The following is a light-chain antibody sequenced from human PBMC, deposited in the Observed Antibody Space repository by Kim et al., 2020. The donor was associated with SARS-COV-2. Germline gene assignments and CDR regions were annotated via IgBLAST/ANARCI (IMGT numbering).Light chain of an antibody. CDR1: QSINTY. CDR2: GAS. CDR3: QQGYST. Sequence: DTQMTQSPSSLSASVGDRVTITCRASQSINTYLNWYQQKPGKAPKLLIYGASNLTSGVPSRFSGSGSGTDFTLTITTLQPEDLGTYYCQQGYSTFGQGTKLEI. J-gene: IGKJ2*01. V-gene: IGKV1-39*01.